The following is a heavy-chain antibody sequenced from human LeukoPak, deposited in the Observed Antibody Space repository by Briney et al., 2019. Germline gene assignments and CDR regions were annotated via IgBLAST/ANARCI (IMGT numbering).Heavy chain of an antibody. Sequence: AGCLRLSCLAYGFTFSNFGMHWVRPAAGRGLEWVAVISYDGSNQYYADSVKGRFTISRDNSKNTLYLQMNSLRHDDTAVYYCANLYSHTWFDYWGQGTLVTVSS. V-gene: IGHV3-30*18. CDR3: ANLYSHTWFDY. CDR2: ISYDGSNQ. D-gene: IGHD6-13*01. J-gene: IGHJ4*02. CDR1: GFTFSNFG.